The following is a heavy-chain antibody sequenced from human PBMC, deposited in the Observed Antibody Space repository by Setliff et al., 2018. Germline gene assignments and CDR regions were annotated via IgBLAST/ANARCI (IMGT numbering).Heavy chain of an antibody. CDR2: IQTSGTT. CDR3: AREDGPNYYYYYMDI. V-gene: IGHV4-61*09. J-gene: IGHJ6*03. CDR1: GGSISSGNYY. Sequence: SETLSLTCTVSGGSISSGNYYWSWIRQPAGEGLEWIGHIQTSGTTNYNPSLKSRVTISVDTSKNQFSLKLSAVTAADTAVYFCAREDGPNYYYYYMDIWGKGTTVTVS. D-gene: IGHD2-8*01.